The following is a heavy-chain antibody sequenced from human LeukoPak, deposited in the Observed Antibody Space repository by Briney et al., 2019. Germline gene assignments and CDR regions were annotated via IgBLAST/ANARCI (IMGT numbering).Heavy chain of an antibody. Sequence: GGSLRLSCVASGFTFSSYALSWVRQAPGKGLERVSSISGRGGSTYYADSVKGRFTISRDNSKNTLSLQMISLRADDTAVYYCAKDGAGDWPDAFDIWGQGTMVTVSS. D-gene: IGHD2-21*02. V-gene: IGHV3-23*01. CDR1: GFTFSSYA. J-gene: IGHJ3*02. CDR2: ISGRGGST. CDR3: AKDGAGDWPDAFDI.